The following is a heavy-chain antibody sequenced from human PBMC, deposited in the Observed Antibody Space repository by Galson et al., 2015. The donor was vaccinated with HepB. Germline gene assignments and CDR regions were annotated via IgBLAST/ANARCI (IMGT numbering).Heavy chain of an antibody. V-gene: IGHV3-33*01. D-gene: IGHD3-3*01. Sequence: SLRLSCAASGFTFSSYGMHWVRQAPGKGLEWVAVIWYDGSNKYYADSVKGRFTISRDNSKNTLYLQMNSLRAEDTAVYYCARDRSSLGYDFWTGGLDYWGQGTLVTVSS. CDR2: IWYDGSNK. CDR3: ARDRSSLGYDFWTGGLDY. CDR1: GFTFSSYG. J-gene: IGHJ4*02.